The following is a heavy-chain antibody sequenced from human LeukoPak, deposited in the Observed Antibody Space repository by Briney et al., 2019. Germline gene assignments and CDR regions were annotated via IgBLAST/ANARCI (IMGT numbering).Heavy chain of an antibody. V-gene: IGHV3-21*01. J-gene: IGHJ4*02. D-gene: IGHD5-18*01. CDR1: GFTFSSYS. CDR2: ISSSSSYI. CDR3: ARDRPDVDTADY. Sequence: GGSLRLSCAASGFTFSSYSMNWVRQAPGKGLEWVSSISSSSSYIYYADSVKGRFTISRDNAKNSLYLQMNSLRAEDTAVYYCARDRPDVDTADYWGQGTLVTVSS.